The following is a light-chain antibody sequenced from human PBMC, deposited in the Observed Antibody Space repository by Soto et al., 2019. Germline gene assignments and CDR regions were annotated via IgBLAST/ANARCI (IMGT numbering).Light chain of an antibody. V-gene: IGKV1-33*01. CDR3: QKHDGVPL. CDR1: QDISNH. J-gene: IGKJ3*01. Sequence: DIQLMQSPSSLSASVGDRVTITCQASQDISNHLNWYQQKPGKAPNLLIYDASDLETGVPSRFSGGGSGTFFSFTINSLQPEDIATYYCQKHDGVPLFGPETKVEIK. CDR2: DAS.